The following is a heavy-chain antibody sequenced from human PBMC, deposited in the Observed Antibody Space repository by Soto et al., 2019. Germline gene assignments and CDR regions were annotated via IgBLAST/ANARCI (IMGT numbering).Heavy chain of an antibody. D-gene: IGHD4-17*01. CDR2: IYYSGST. J-gene: IGHJ5*02. CDR1: GGSISSGDYY. Sequence: QVQLQESGPGLVKPSQTLSLTCTVSGGSISSGDYYWSWIRQPPGKGLEWIGYIYYSGSTYYNPSLKSRVTISVDTSKNQFSLKLSSVTAADTAVYYCARVPRSGDYRPTNWFDPWGQGTLVTVSS. CDR3: ARVPRSGDYRPTNWFDP. V-gene: IGHV4-30-4*01.